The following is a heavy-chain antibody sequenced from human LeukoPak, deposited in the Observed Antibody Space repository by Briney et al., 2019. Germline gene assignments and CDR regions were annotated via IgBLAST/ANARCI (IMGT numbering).Heavy chain of an antibody. V-gene: IGHV4-34*01. D-gene: IGHD3-10*01. CDR2: MYYRGST. Sequence: SETLSLTCAVYGGSFSGYYWSWIRQPPGKGLEWIGSMYYRGSTYYNPSLQSRVTISVDTSKNQFSLRLSSVTAADTAVYYCTRHPDKVWFGNLRWARQDFWGQGTLVTVSS. CDR3: TRHPDKVWFGNLRWARQDF. CDR1: GGSFSGYY. J-gene: IGHJ4*02.